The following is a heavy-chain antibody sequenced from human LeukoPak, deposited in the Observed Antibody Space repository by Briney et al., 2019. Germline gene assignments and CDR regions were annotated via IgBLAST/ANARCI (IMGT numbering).Heavy chain of an antibody. D-gene: IGHD3-3*01. CDR1: GFTFSDYY. V-gene: IGHV3-11*01. J-gene: IGHJ4*02. CDR3: ARDRLRIFGVVTYMFDY. Sequence: PGGSLRLSCAASGFTFSDYYMSWIRQAPGKGLEWVSYISSSGSTIYYADSVKGRFTISRDNAKNSLYLQMNSLRAEDTAVYYCARDRLRIFGVVTYMFDYWGQGTLATVSS. CDR2: ISSSGSTI.